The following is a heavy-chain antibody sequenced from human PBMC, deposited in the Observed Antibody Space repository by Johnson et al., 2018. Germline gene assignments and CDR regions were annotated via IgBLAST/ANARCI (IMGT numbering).Heavy chain of an antibody. D-gene: IGHD5-12*01. J-gene: IGHJ6*02. CDR1: GFTFSNAW. CDR3: TTRIEYSGYDYKEYGMDV. V-gene: IGHV3-15*01. Sequence: EVQLVESGGGLVKPGGSLRLSCAASGFTFSNAWMSWVRQAPGKGLEWVGRIKSKTDGGTTDYAAPVKGRFTISRDDSKNTLYLQMNSLKTEDTAVYYCTTRIEYSGYDYKEYGMDVWGQGTTVTVSS. CDR2: IKSKTDGGTT.